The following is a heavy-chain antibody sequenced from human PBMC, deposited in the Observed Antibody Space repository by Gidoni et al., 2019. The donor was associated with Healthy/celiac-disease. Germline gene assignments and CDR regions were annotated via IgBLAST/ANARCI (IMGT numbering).Heavy chain of an antibody. CDR3: ARGAWAAAGTGWFDP. CDR2: INHSGST. J-gene: IGHJ5*02. CDR1: GGSFSGYY. D-gene: IGHD6-13*01. Sequence: QVQLQQWGAGLLTPSETLSLTCAVYGGSFSGYYWSWIRQPPGKGLEWIGEINHSGSTNYNPSLKSRVTISVDTSKNQFSLKLSSVTAADTAVYYCARGAWAAAGTGWFDPWGQGTLVTVSS. V-gene: IGHV4-34*01.